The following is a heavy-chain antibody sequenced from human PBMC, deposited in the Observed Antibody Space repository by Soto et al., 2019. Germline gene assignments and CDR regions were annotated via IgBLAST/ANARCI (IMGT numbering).Heavy chain of an antibody. V-gene: IGHV1-69*06. CDR1: GGTFSSYA. Sequence: SVKVSCKASGGTFSSYAISWVRQAPGQGLEWMGGTFPMFGKANYAQKFQGRVTISADKSTSTAYMELSSLTSEDTAVYYCATVDISTWIDGMDVWGEGTTVTVSS. D-gene: IGHD6-13*01. CDR2: TFPMFGKA. CDR3: ATVDISTWIDGMDV. J-gene: IGHJ6*04.